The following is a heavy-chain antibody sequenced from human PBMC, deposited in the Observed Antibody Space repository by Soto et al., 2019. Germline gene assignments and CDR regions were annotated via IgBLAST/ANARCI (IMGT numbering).Heavy chain of an antibody. Sequence: EVQVVDSGGGLVKPGRSLRLSCTTSGYIFGDYALSWFRQAPGKGLEWIAFIRSIPFGGTTEYAASVEGRFTVSRDESKPIAYLQMNSLKIEDTAVYYCTRWKETYSDYWGQGTLVTVSS. J-gene: IGHJ4*02. CDR3: TRWKETYSDY. CDR1: GYIFGDYA. CDR2: IRSIPFGGTT. D-gene: IGHD1-1*01. V-gene: IGHV3-49*05.